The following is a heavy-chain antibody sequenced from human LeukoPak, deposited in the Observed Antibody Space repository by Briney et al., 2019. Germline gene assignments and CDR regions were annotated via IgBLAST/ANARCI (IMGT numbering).Heavy chain of an antibody. Sequence: SETLSLTCTVSGGPISNHYWSWIRQPPGKGLEWIGYIYYSGSTNYNPSLKSRVTISVDTSKNQFSLKLSSVTAADTAVYYCARASGIAAVGKFDYWGQGSLVTVSS. CDR2: IYYSGST. CDR1: GGPISNHY. J-gene: IGHJ4*02. V-gene: IGHV4-59*11. CDR3: ARASGIAAVGKFDY. D-gene: IGHD6-13*01.